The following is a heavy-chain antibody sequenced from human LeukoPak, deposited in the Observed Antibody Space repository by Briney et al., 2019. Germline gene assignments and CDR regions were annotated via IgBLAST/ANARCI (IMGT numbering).Heavy chain of an antibody. CDR1: GYSFTSYW. Sequence: GESLKISCKGSGYSFTSYWIGWVRQMPGKGLEWMGIIYPGDSDTRYSPSFQGQVTISADKSISTAYLQWSSLKASDTAMYYCARQGYSSSPLFNWFDPWGQGTLVTVSS. J-gene: IGHJ5*02. V-gene: IGHV5-51*01. CDR3: ARQGYSSSPLFNWFDP. CDR2: IYPGDSDT. D-gene: IGHD6-13*01.